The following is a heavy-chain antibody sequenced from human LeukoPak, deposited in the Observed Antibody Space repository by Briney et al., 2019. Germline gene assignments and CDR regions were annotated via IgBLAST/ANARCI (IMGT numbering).Heavy chain of an antibody. Sequence: GGSLRLSCAASGSTFSSYGMHWVRQAPGKGLEWVAFIRYDGSNKYYADSVKGRFTISRDNSKNTLYLQMNSLRAEDTAVYYCAKGNREWELRANAFDIWGQGTMVTVSS. CDR2: IRYDGSNK. D-gene: IGHD1-26*01. J-gene: IGHJ3*02. CDR1: GSTFSSYG. V-gene: IGHV3-30*02. CDR3: AKGNREWELRANAFDI.